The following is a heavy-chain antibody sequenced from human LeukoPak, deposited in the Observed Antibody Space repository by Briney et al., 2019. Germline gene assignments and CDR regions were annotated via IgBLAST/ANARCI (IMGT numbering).Heavy chain of an antibody. D-gene: IGHD5-12*01. CDR2: ISGSGGST. V-gene: IGHV3-23*01. Sequence: GGSLRLSCAASGFTFSSYSMNWVRQAPGKGLEWVSAISGSGGSTYYADSVKGRFTISRDNSKNTLYLQMNSLRAEDTAVYYCAKGGQWLPFDYWGQGTLVTVSS. J-gene: IGHJ4*02. CDR3: AKGGQWLPFDY. CDR1: GFTFSSYS.